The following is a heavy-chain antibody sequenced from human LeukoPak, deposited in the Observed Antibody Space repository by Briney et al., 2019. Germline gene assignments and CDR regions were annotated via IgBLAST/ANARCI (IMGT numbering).Heavy chain of an antibody. D-gene: IGHD3-22*01. CDR1: GYTFTSYY. V-gene: IGHV1-46*01. CDR3: ARVTASYDSSELD. CDR2: INPSGGST. J-gene: IGHJ4*02. Sequence: ASVKVSCKASGYTFTSYYMHWVRQAPGQGLEWMGIINPSGGSTSYAQKFQGRVTMTRDMSTSTVYMEMSSLTYEDTAVYYRARVTASYDSSELDWGQGTLVTVSS.